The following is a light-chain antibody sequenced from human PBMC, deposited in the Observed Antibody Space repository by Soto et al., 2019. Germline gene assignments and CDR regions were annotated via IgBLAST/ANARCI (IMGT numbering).Light chain of an antibody. CDR1: ISNIGTNT. V-gene: IGLV1-44*01. CDR2: SNN. Sequence: QSVLTQPPSASGTPGQRVTISCSGSISNIGTNTVNWYQQLPGTAPKLLIYSNNQRPSGIPDRFSGSKSGTSASLAISGLQSEDVADYYCAAWDDSLLFGGGTKVTVL. CDR3: AAWDDSLL. J-gene: IGLJ2*01.